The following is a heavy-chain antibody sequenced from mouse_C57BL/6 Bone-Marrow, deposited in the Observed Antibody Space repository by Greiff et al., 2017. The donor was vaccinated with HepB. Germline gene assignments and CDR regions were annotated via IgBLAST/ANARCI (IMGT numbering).Heavy chain of an antibody. D-gene: IGHD1-1*01. V-gene: IGHV10-1*01. CDR2: IRSKSNNYAT. J-gene: IGHJ2*01. CDR3: VSGYGYYFDY. Sequence: EVQGVESGGGLVQPKGSLKLSCAASGFSFNTYAMNWVRQAPGKGLEWVARIRSKSNNYATYYADSVKDRFTISRDDSESMLYLQMNNLKTEDTAMYYCVSGYGYYFDYWGQGTTLTVSS. CDR1: GFSFNTYA.